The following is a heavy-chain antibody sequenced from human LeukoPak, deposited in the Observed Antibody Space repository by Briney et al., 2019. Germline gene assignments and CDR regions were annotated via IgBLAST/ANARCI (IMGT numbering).Heavy chain of an antibody. J-gene: IGHJ3*02. V-gene: IGHV4-59*01. Sequence: PSETLSLTCTVSGGSISSYYWSWIRQPPGKGLEWIGYTYYSGSTNYNPSLKSRVTISVDTSKNQFSLKLSPVTAADTAVYYCARARYYYDSRSAFDIWGQGTMVTVSS. CDR3: ARARYYYDSRSAFDI. CDR1: GGSISSYY. D-gene: IGHD3-22*01. CDR2: TYYSGST.